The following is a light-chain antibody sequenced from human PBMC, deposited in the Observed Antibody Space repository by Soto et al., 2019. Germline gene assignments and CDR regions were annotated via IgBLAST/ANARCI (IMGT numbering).Light chain of an antibody. V-gene: IGKV3-15*01. CDR3: QQYDDWPET. Sequence: EKVMTQSPATLSVSPGERATLSCRASQSVSSNLAWYQQKPGQDPRLLIYDASTRATGIPARFSGSGSGTEFTLTISSLQSEDLAVYYCQQYDDWPETFGQGTKVEIK. CDR2: DAS. J-gene: IGKJ1*01. CDR1: QSVSSN.